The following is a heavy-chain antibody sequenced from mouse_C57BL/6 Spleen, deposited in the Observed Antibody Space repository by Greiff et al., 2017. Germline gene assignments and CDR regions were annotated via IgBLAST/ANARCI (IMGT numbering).Heavy chain of an antibody. J-gene: IGHJ3*01. CDR2: IDPSDSYT. Sequence: VQLQQSGAELVKPGASVKLSCKASGYTFTSYWMQWVKQRPGQGLEWIGEIDPSDSYTNYNQKFKGKATLTVDTSSSTAYMQLSSLTSEDSAVYYCARGGDGYYSAWIAYWGQGTLVTVSA. D-gene: IGHD2-3*01. V-gene: IGHV1-50*01. CDR3: ARGGDGYYSAWIAY. CDR1: GYTFTSYW.